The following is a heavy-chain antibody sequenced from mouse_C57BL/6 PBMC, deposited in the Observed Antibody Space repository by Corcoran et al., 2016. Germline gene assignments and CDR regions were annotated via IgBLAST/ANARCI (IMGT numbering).Heavy chain of an antibody. Sequence: EVQLQQSGPELVKPGASVKISCKASGYTFPDYYMNWVKQSHGKSLEWIGDINPNNGGTSYNQKLKGKATLTVDKSYSTAYMERRSLTSEDSAVYDCASGGRLAYWGQGTLVTVSA. V-gene: IGHV1-26*01. CDR1: GYTFPDYY. CDR2: INPNNGGT. CDR3: ASGGRLAY. J-gene: IGHJ3*01.